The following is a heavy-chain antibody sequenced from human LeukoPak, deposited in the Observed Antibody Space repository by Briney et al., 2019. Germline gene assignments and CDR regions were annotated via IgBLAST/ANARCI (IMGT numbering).Heavy chain of an antibody. D-gene: IGHD1-7*01. CDR2: INPNSGGT. J-gene: IGHJ4*02. V-gene: IGHV1-2*06. Sequence: ALVKVSCKASGYTFTGYYMHWVRQAPGQGLEWMGRINPNSGGTNYAQKFQGRVTMTRDTSISTAYMELSRLRSDDTAVYYCATADQNWNYLPDYWGQGTLVTVSS. CDR1: GYTFTGYY. CDR3: ATADQNWNYLPDY.